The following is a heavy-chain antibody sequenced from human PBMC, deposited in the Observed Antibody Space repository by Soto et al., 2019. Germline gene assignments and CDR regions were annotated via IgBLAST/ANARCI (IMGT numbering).Heavy chain of an antibody. D-gene: IGHD6-19*01. CDR1: GFTFSAYG. Sequence: GGSLRPSCAASGFTFSAYGMSWVRQAPGKGLEWVSVISGSGHRTFSADSVKGRFTISRDNSQNTLYLQMNSLRAEDSAVYYCGKEGPGHSSGWSSDYWGQGTLVTVSS. V-gene: IGHV3-23*01. CDR3: GKEGPGHSSGWSSDY. CDR2: ISGSGHRT. J-gene: IGHJ4*02.